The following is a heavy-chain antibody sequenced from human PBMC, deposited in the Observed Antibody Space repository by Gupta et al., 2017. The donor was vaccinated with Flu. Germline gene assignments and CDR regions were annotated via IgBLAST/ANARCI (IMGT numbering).Heavy chain of an antibody. V-gene: IGHV1-69*01. J-gene: IGHJ4*02. CDR2: IIPIFGTA. CDR3: ARGRDTGTTNNFDY. Sequence: QAPGQGLEWMGGIIPIFGTANYAQKFQGRVTITADESTSTAYMELSSLRSEDTAVYYCARGRDTGTTNNFDYWGQGTLVTVSS. D-gene: IGHD4-17*01.